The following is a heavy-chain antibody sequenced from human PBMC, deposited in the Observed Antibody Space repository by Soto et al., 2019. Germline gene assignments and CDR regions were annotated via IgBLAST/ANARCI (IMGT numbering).Heavy chain of an antibody. CDR2: ISGSGGST. J-gene: IGHJ4*02. CDR3: AKGSSGWYERFDY. V-gene: IGHV3-23*01. D-gene: IGHD6-19*01. Sequence: EVQLLESGGGLVQPGGSLRLSCAASGFTFSSYAMNWVRQAPGKGLEWVSAISGSGGSTYYADSVKGRFTISRDNSKNTLYLKMNSLRAEDTAVYYCAKGSSGWYERFDYWGQGTLVTVSS. CDR1: GFTFSSYA.